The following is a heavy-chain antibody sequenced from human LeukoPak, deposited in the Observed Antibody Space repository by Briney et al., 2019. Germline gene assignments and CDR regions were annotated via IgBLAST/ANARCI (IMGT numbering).Heavy chain of an antibody. CDR2: IYHSGST. CDR1: GYSISSSYY. J-gene: IGHJ4*02. D-gene: IGHD3-10*01. Sequence: PSETLSLTCTVSGYSISSSYYWGWIRQPPGKGLEWIGSIYHSGSTYYNPSLKSRVTISVDTSKNQFSLKLSSVTAADTAVYYCAIPYGSGSSNFDYWGQGTLVTVSS. CDR3: AIPYGSGSSNFDY. V-gene: IGHV4-38-2*02.